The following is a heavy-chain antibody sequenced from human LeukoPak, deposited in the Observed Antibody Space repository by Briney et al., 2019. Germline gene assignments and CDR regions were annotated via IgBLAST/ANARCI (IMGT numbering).Heavy chain of an antibody. Sequence: GESLKISCRGSGYSFPTNWIAWVRQMPGKGLEWMGIIYPIGSDTIYSPSFRGQVTISADTSISTAFLHWSSLRASDSAMYYCARQRSRASGPDSWGQGTLVTVSS. V-gene: IGHV5-51*01. CDR2: IYPIGSDT. CDR1: GYSFPTNW. D-gene: IGHD3-10*01. CDR3: ARQRSRASGPDS. J-gene: IGHJ4*02.